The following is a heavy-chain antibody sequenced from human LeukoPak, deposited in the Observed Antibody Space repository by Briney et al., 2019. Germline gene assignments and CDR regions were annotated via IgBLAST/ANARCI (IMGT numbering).Heavy chain of an antibody. Sequence: GGSLRLSCAASGFTFNNYGMHWVRQAPGKGLECVALISNDGSKKYYAGSAKGRFTISRDNSRNTVFLEMNSLRGDDTAVYFCARDWGRGDSKYLDFWGQGTLVTVSS. CDR2: ISNDGSKK. V-gene: IGHV3-30*03. CDR1: GFTFNNYG. CDR3: ARDWGRGDSKYLDF. J-gene: IGHJ4*02. D-gene: IGHD4-17*01.